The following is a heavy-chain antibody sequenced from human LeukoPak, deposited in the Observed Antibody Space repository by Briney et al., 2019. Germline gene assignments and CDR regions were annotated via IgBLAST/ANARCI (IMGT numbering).Heavy chain of an antibody. D-gene: IGHD3-22*01. V-gene: IGHV3-23*01. J-gene: IGHJ5*02. CDR3: AKGRQYYYDSSAPGFDP. Sequence: PGGSLRLSCAASGFTFSSYAMSWVRQAPGKGLEWVSAISGSGGSTYYADSMKGRFTISRDNSKNTLYLQMNSLRAEDTAVYYCAKGRQYYYDSSAPGFDPWGQGTLVTVSS. CDR2: ISGSGGST. CDR1: GFTFSSYA.